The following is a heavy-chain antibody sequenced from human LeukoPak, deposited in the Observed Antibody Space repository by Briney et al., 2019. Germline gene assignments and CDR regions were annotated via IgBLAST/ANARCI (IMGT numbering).Heavy chain of an antibody. CDR2: VSITGGTT. Sequence: GGSLRLSCAASGFTFSNAWMSWVRQAPERGLEWVPVVSITGGTTYNADSVKGRFTISRDNSKNTLYLQMRNLRVDDTAVYYCAISPLRGYFDLWGRGTLVTVSS. CDR3: AISPLRGYFDL. D-gene: IGHD5-12*01. J-gene: IGHJ2*01. CDR1: GFTFSNAW. V-gene: IGHV3-23*01.